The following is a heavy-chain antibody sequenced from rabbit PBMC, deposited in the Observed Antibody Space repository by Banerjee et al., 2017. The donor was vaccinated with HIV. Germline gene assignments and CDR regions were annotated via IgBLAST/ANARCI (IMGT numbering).Heavy chain of an antibody. CDR3: ARDLAGVIGWNFNF. J-gene: IGHJ4*01. V-gene: IGHV1S45*01. Sequence: QEQLEESGGDLVKPEGSLTLTCKASGFTLSSYWMCWVRQPPGKGLEWIACINSNTGNTVYASWAKGPFTISKTSSTTVTLQMTSLTAADTATYFCARDLAGVIGWNFNFWGPGTLVT. D-gene: IGHD4-1*01. CDR2: INSNTGNT. CDR1: GFTLSSYW.